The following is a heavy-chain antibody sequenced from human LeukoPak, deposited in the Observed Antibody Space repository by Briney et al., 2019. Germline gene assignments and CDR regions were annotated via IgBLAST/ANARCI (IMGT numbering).Heavy chain of an antibody. CDR3: ARDQVDIVATSSDY. CDR1: GFTFSSYS. Sequence: PGGSLRLSCAASGFTFSSYSMYWVRQAPGKGLEWVSSISSSSSYIYYADSVKGRFTISRDNAKNSLYLQMNSLRAEDTAVYYCARDQVDIVATSSDYWGQGTPVTVSS. V-gene: IGHV3-21*01. J-gene: IGHJ4*02. D-gene: IGHD5-12*01. CDR2: ISSSSSYI.